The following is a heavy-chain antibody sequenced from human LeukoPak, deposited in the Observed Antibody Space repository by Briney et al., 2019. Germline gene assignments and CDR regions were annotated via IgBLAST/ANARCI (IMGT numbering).Heavy chain of an antibody. D-gene: IGHD1-26*01. J-gene: IGHJ6*02. CDR3: AGATTAYYYYGMDV. CDR1: GYTFTSYG. CDR2: ISAYNGNT. Sequence: ASVKVSCNASGYTFTSYGISWVRHAPGQGLEWMGWISAYNGNTNYAQKLQGRVTMTTDTSTSTAYMELRSLRSDDTAVYYCAGATTAYYYYGMDVWGQGTTVTVSS. V-gene: IGHV1-18*01.